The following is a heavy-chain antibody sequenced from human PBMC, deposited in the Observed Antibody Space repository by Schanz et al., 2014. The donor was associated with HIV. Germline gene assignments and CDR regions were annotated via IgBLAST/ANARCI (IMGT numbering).Heavy chain of an antibody. D-gene: IGHD3-16*01. J-gene: IGHJ4*02. CDR1: GFTFSSLG. Sequence: EVQLLESGGGLVQPGGSLRLSCAASGFTFSSLGMSWVRQAPGEGLEWVSGISEFGGSAWYADSVKGRFTISRDNVKNSLYLQMSSLRAEDTAVYYCAKRDMFGNDYWPLFNFWGQGTLVTVSS. CDR2: ISEFGGSA. V-gene: IGHV3-23*01. CDR3: AKRDMFGNDYWPLFNF.